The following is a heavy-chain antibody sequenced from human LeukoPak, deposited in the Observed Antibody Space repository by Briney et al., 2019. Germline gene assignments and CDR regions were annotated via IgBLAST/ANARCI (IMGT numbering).Heavy chain of an antibody. D-gene: IGHD3-22*01. J-gene: IGHJ6*03. Sequence: GGSLRLSCAASGFTFSSYAMSWVRQAPGKGLEWVSAISGSGGSTYYADSVKGRFTISRDNSKNTLYLQMNSLRAEDTAVYYCAKPIYYYDSSGYYNTYYYYYMDVWGKGTTVTVSS. CDR1: GFTFSSYA. CDR3: AKPIYYYDSSGYYNTYYYYYMDV. V-gene: IGHV3-23*01. CDR2: ISGSGGST.